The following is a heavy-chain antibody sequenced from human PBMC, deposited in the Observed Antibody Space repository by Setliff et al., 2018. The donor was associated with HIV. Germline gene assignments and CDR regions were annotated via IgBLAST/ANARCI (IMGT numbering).Heavy chain of an antibody. CDR3: ARASRGGYYDSSAYAY. CDR2: ITPNGDVT. CDR1: GFTFKFEA. D-gene: IGHD3-22*01. J-gene: IGHJ4*02. Sequence: SLRLSCAASGFTFKFEAMSWLRQAPGKGLEWVSAITPNGDVTYYADSVEGRFTISRDNAKNSLYLQVNSLRAEDTAVYYCARASRGGYYDSSAYAYWGQGTLVTVSS. V-gene: IGHV3-23*01.